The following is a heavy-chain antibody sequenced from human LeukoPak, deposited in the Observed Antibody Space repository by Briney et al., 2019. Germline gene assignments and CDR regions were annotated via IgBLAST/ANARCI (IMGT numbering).Heavy chain of an antibody. J-gene: IGHJ5*02. V-gene: IGHV1-2*02. CDR3: ARQPFIHNWFDP. CDR1: GYTFTGYY. D-gene: IGHD3-16*01. Sequence: ASVKVSCKASGYTFTGYYMHWVRQAPGQGLEWMGWINPNSGGTNYAQKFQGRVTMTRDTSISTAYMELSRLRSDDTAVYYCARQPFIHNWFDPWGQGTLVTVSS. CDR2: INPNSGGT.